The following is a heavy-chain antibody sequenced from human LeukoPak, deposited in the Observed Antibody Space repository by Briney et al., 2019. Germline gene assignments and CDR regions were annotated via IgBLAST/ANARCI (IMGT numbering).Heavy chain of an antibody. CDR1: GFTFSSSW. V-gene: IGHV3-7*01. J-gene: IGHJ4*02. D-gene: IGHD1-26*01. CDR2: IKPDGSEK. Sequence: PGGSLRLSCAASGFTFSSSWMSWVRQAPGKGLEWVTNIKPDGSEKYYVDSVKGRFTISRDNAKKSLYLQMNSLRAEDTALYYCAKERYSGSYNTGNFDYWGQGTLVTVSS. CDR3: AKERYSGSYNTGNFDY.